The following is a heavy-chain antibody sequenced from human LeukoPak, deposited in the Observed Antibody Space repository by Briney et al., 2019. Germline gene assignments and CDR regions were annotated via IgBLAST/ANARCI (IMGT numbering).Heavy chain of an antibody. Sequence: ASVKVSCKASGYTFTSYGISWVRQAPGQGLEWMGWISAHNGNTNYVQKLQGRVTMTTDTSTSTAYMELRSLRSDDTAVYYCARDRASNWGAPGTYYYGMDVWGQGTTVTVSS. CDR2: ISAHNGNT. V-gene: IGHV1-18*01. J-gene: IGHJ6*02. CDR3: ARDRASNWGAPGTYYYGMDV. CDR1: GYTFTSYG. D-gene: IGHD7-27*01.